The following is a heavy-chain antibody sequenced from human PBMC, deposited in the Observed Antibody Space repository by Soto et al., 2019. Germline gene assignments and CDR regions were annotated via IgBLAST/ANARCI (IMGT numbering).Heavy chain of an antibody. V-gene: IGHV2-5*02. J-gene: IGHJ4*02. CDR1: GFSLSTSGVG. Sequence: ASCPTLVNPTQTLTLTCTFSGFSLSTSGVGXGWIRQPPGKALEWLALIYWDDDKRYSPSLKSRLTITKDTSKNQVVLTMTNMDPVDTATYYCAHSPRYCSSPSCYGYIFDYWGQGTLVTVSS. D-gene: IGHD2-2*01. CDR3: AHSPRYCSSPSCYGYIFDY. CDR2: IYWDDDK.